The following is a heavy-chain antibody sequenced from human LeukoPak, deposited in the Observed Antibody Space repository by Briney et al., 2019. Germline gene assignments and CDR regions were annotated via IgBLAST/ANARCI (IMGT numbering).Heavy chain of an antibody. V-gene: IGHV3-11*04. CDR1: GFTVSSNY. CDR3: ARISVTDFDY. J-gene: IGHJ4*02. D-gene: IGHD3-10*01. CDR2: ISSSGSTI. Sequence: GGSLRLSCAASGFTVSSNYMSWVRQAPGKGLEWVSYISSSGSTIYYADSVKGRFTISRDNAKNSLYLQMNSLRAEDTAVYYCARISVTDFDYWGQGTLVTVSS.